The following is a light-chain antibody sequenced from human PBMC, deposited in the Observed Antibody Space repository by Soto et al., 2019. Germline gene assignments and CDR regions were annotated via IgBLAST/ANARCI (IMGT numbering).Light chain of an antibody. CDR2: EVS. J-gene: IGLJ1*01. CDR1: SSDVGDYNY. CDR3: SSYAGSNNFV. Sequence: QSALTQPASVSGSPGQSITISCTGTSSDVGDYNYVSWYQHHPGRAPKLLIYEVSERPSGVPDRFSGSKSSNTASLTVSGLQAEDEADYYCSSYAGSNNFVFGTGTKVTVL. V-gene: IGLV2-8*01.